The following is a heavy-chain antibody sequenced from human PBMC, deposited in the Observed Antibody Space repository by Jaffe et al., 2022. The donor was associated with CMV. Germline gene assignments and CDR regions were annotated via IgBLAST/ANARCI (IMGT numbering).Heavy chain of an antibody. V-gene: IGHV1-2*04. CDR3: ARSPGGVTPADPFDY. J-gene: IGHJ4*02. D-gene: IGHD2-21*02. CDR2: INPNSGGT. CDR1: GYTFTGYY. Sequence: QVQLVQSGAEVKKPGASVKVSCKASGYTFTGYYMHWVRQAPGQGLEWMGWINPNSGGTNYAQKFQGWVTMTRDTSISTAYMELSRLRSDDTAVYYCARSPGGVTPADPFDYWGQGTLVTVSS.